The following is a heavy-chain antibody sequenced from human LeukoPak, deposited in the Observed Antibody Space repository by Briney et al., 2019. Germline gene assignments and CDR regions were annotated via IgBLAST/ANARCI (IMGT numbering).Heavy chain of an antibody. Sequence: ASVKVSCKASGYTFTSYGISWVRQAPGQGLEWMGWINPNSGGTNYAQKFQGWVTMTRDTSISTAYMELSRLRSDDTAVYYCARALGYCSGGSCYPGYYFDYWGQGTLVTVSS. CDR3: ARALGYCSGGSCYPGYYFDY. V-gene: IGHV1-2*04. CDR1: GYTFTSYG. CDR2: INPNSGGT. D-gene: IGHD2-15*01. J-gene: IGHJ4*02.